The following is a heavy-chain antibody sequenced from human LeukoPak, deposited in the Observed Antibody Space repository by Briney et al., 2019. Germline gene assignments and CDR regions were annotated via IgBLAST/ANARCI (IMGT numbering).Heavy chain of an antibody. Sequence: PGGSLRLSCAASGFTFSTYAMTWVRQAPGKGLGWVSVISSTGGNIYYADSVKGRFTISRDNSENTLYLQMNSLRAEDTAIYYCAMFGRSGWLFEYWGQGTLVTVSS. CDR3: AMFGRSGWLFEY. CDR2: ISSTGGNI. J-gene: IGHJ4*02. CDR1: GFTFSTYA. V-gene: IGHV3-23*01. D-gene: IGHD6-19*01.